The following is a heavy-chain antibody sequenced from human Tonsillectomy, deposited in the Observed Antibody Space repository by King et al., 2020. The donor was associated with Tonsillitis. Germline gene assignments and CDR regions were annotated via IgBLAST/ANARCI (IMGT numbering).Heavy chain of an antibody. CDR1: GFTFSSYW. CDR2: IKQDGSEK. D-gene: IGHD7-27*01. V-gene: IGHV3-7*01. J-gene: IGHJ4*02. Sequence: QLVQSGGGLVQPGGSLRLSCAASGFTFSSYWMSWVRQAPGKGLEWVANIKQDGSEKYYVDSVKGRFTISRDNAKNSLYLQMNSLRAEDTAVYYCARDQVHLTGFYYFDYWGQGTLVTVSS. CDR3: ARDQVHLTGFYYFDY.